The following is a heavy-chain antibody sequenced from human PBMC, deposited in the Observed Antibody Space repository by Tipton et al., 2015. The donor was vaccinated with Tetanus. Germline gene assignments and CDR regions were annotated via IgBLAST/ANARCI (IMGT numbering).Heavy chain of an antibody. CDR1: GGSISSYY. D-gene: IGHD3-22*01. CDR2: IYTSGST. J-gene: IGHJ4*02. CDR3: ARASYYYDSSGYYSMEEYYFDY. Sequence: TLSLTCTVSGGSISSYYWSWIRQPAGKGLEWIGRIYTSGSTNYNPSLKSRVTMSVDTSKNQFSLKLSSVTAADTAVYYCARASYYYDSSGYYSMEEYYFDYWGQGSLVTVSS. V-gene: IGHV4-4*07.